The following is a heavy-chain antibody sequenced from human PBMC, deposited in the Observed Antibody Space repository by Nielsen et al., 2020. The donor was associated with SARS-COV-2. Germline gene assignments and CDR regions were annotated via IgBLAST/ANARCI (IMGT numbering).Heavy chain of an antibody. D-gene: IGHD2-2*01. J-gene: IGHJ4*02. CDR3: ARESMPDY. CDR1: GFTFSSYA. Sequence: GGSLRLSCAASGFTFSSYAMHWVRQAPGKGLEWVAVISYDGSNKYYADSVKGRFTISRDNSKNTLYLQMNSLRAEDTAVYYCARESMPDYWGQGTLVTVSS. CDR2: ISYDGSNK. V-gene: IGHV3-30*04.